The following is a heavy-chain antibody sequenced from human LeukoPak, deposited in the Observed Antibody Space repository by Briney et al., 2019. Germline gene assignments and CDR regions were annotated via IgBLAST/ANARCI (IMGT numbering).Heavy chain of an antibody. J-gene: IGHJ4*02. V-gene: IGHV3-7*01. CDR1: GFTFSSYW. CDR2: IKQDGSEK. D-gene: IGHD4-17*01. CDR3: ARVSFGDYGDPTFDY. Sequence: GGSLRLSCAASGFTFSSYWMSWVRQAPGKGLEWVANIKQDGSEKYYVDSVKGRFTISRDNAKNSLYLQMNSLRAEDTAVYYCARVSFGDYGDPTFDYWGQGTLVTVSS.